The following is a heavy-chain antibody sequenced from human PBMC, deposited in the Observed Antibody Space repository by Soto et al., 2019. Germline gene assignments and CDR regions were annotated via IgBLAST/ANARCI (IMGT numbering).Heavy chain of an antibody. CDR2: ISDSGST. D-gene: IGHD2-8*01. J-gene: IGHJ4*02. CDR3: ARRNGNDF. Sequence: QVQLQESGPGLVKPSETLSLTCTVSGASVTSFYWSWIRQAPGKGLEWIGYISDSGSTNYSPSLGSRVTISVDTSKNQLSLRLTSVTAADTAVYYCARRNGNDFWGQGTLVTVSS. V-gene: IGHV4-59*08. CDR1: GASVTSFY.